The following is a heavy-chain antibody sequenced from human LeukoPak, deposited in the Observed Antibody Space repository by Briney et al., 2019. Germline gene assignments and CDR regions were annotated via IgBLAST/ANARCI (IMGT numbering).Heavy chain of an antibody. D-gene: IGHD3-10*01. Sequence: GASVKVSCKASGYTFTSYGISWVRQAPGQGLEWMGWINPNSGGTNYAQKFQGRVTMTRDTSISTAYMELSRLRSDDTAVYYCARVRITMVRGVTHNLDYWGQGTLVTVSS. CDR2: INPNSGGT. V-gene: IGHV1-2*02. CDR3: ARVRITMVRGVTHNLDY. CDR1: GYTFTSYG. J-gene: IGHJ4*02.